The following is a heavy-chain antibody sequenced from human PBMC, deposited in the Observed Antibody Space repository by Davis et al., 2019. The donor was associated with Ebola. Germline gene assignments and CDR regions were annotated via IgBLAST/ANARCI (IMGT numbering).Heavy chain of an antibody. Sequence: GGSLRLSCAASGFTFSGSAMHWVRQASGKGLEWVGRIRSKANSYATAYAASVKGRFTISRDDSKNTAYLQMNSLKTEDTAVYYCTRGYSNTPYYYYGMDVWGQGTTVTVSS. D-gene: IGHD2-15*01. CDR2: IRSKANSYAT. V-gene: IGHV3-73*01. CDR1: GFTFSGSA. J-gene: IGHJ6*02. CDR3: TRGYSNTPYYYYGMDV.